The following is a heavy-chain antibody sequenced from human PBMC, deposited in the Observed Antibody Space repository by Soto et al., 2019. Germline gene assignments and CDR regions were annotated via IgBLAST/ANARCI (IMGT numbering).Heavy chain of an antibody. V-gene: IGHV1-3*01. CDR3: ARSIVVVTALDY. Sequence: GASVKVSCKASGYTFTSYAMHWVRQAPGQRLEWMGWINAGNGNTKCSQKFQDRVTITRDTSASTAYMELSSLRSEDTAVYYCARSIVVVTALDYWGQGTLVTVSS. CDR2: INAGNGNT. D-gene: IGHD2-21*02. CDR1: GYTFTSYA. J-gene: IGHJ4*02.